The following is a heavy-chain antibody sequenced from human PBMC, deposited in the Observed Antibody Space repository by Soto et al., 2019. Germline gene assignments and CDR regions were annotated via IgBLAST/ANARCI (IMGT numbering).Heavy chain of an antibody. CDR3: ARGHGHGGSAFDF. Sequence: QVQLQESGPGLVKPSETLSLTCTVSGGSTHSYYWAWIRQPPGKGLEWMGYVYYNGDTNYNPSLKSRVTISVDASKNQFSLKLTSVTPADTAVYYCARGHGHGGSAFDFWGQGPLVTVSS. V-gene: IGHV4-59*01. CDR2: VYYNGDT. CDR1: GGSTHSYY. J-gene: IGHJ4*02. D-gene: IGHD2-15*01.